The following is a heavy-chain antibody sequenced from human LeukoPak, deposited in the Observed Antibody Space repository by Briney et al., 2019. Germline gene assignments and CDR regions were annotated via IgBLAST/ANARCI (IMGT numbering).Heavy chain of an antibody. CDR2: INHSGST. J-gene: IGHJ4*02. V-gene: IGHV4-34*01. CDR3: ARLAGDGHNYFDS. Sequence: SETLSLTCAVYGGSFSGYYWSWIRQPPGKGLEWIGEINHSGSTNYNPSLKSRVTISVDTSKNQFSLKLSSVTAADTAMYYCARLAGDGHNYFDSWGQGTLVTVSS. CDR1: GGSFSGYY. D-gene: IGHD5-24*01.